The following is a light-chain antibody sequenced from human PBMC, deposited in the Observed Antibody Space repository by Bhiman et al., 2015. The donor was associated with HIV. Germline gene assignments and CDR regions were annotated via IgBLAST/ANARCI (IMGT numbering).Light chain of an antibody. CDR3: SSYTSTSTLV. CDR2: EVT. Sequence: QSALTQPPSASGSPGQSVTISCNGTGSDVDGSTYVSWYQHHPGKAPKLLIYEVTKRPSGVSDRFSGSKSGNTASLTISGLQAEDEADYYCSSYTSTSTLVFGTGTKVTVL. V-gene: IGLV2-8*01. CDR1: GSDVDGSTY. J-gene: IGLJ1*01.